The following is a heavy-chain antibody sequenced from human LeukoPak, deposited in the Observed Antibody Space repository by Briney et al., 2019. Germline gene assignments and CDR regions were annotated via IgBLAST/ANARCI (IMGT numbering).Heavy chain of an antibody. J-gene: IGHJ2*01. V-gene: IGHV3-23*01. CDR1: GFTFSSYA. CDR2: ICVSNAGT. D-gene: IGHD4-17*01. Sequence: GGSLRLSCAGSGFTFSSYAMTWVRQPPGKGLDWVSSICVSNAGTYYADSVKGRFTISRDTSKHTLYLQMNSLRAEDTAVYYCAKEEEDYGDYWYFDLWGRGTLVTVSS. CDR3: AKEEEDYGDYWYFDL.